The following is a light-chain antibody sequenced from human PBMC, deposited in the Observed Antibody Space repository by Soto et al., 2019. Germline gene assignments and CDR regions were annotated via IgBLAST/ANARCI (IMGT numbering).Light chain of an antibody. CDR1: QSISNW. V-gene: IGKV1-5*01. Sequence: DIQMTQSPSTLSASVGDRVTITCRASQSISNWLAWYQQKPGQAPKLLIYDASSLESGVPTRFSGSGSGTDFTLPISSLQPDDFEKYYCQQSGTFGQGTKVEIK. CDR2: DAS. CDR3: QQSGT. J-gene: IGKJ1*01.